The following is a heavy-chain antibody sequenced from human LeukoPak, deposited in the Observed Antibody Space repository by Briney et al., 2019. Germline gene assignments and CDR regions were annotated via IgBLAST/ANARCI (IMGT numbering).Heavy chain of an antibody. V-gene: IGHV3-23*01. J-gene: IGHJ4*02. CDR2: ISGSGGST. D-gene: IGHD3-10*01. Sequence: GGSLRLSCAASGFTFSGYVMNWVRQAPGRGLEWVSGISGSGGSTHYADSVKGRFTVSRDKSKNTVYLQMNSLGAEDTAVYYCAKEGTWFGTLPFDSWGRGILVIVSS. CDR1: GFTFSGYV. CDR3: AKEGTWFGTLPFDS.